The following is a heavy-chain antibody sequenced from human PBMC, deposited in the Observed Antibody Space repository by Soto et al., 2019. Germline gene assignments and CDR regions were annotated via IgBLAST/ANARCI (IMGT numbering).Heavy chain of an antibody. Sequence: NPSETLSLTCTVSGGSVSSGSYYWSWIRQPPGKGLEWIGYIYYSGSTNYNPSLKSRVTISVDTSKNQFSLKLSSVTAADTAVYYCAREGCGGDCYSVYYYYGMDVWGQGTTVTVSS. D-gene: IGHD2-21*02. CDR1: GGSVSSGSYY. CDR2: IYYSGST. J-gene: IGHJ6*02. CDR3: AREGCGGDCYSVYYYYGMDV. V-gene: IGHV4-61*01.